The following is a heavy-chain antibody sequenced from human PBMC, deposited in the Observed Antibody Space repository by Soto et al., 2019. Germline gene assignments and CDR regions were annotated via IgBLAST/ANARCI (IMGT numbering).Heavy chain of an antibody. Sequence: EVQLLESGGGLVQPGGSLRLSCAASGFTFSNYAISWIRQAPGKGLLWVAGVGGDPRSTFYADSVKGRFTISRDNSKNTLSLQMRSLRAEDTAIYYCVKDPDSGWHCWFDPWGQGTLVTVSS. D-gene: IGHD6-19*01. CDR3: VKDPDSGWHCWFDP. V-gene: IGHV3-23*01. CDR1: GFTFSNYA. CDR2: VGGDPRST. J-gene: IGHJ5*02.